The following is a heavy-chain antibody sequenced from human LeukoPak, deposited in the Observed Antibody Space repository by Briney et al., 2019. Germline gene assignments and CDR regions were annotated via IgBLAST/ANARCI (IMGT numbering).Heavy chain of an antibody. CDR3: ARGRPWDDFWSGYPD. Sequence: SEILSLTCTVSGGSISSYYWSWIRQPPGKGLEWIGYIYYSGSTNYNPSLKSRVTISVDTSKNQFSLKLSSVTAADTAVYYCARGRPWDDFWSGYPDWGQGTLVTVSS. V-gene: IGHV4-59*01. CDR1: GGSISSYY. D-gene: IGHD3-3*01. J-gene: IGHJ4*02. CDR2: IYYSGST.